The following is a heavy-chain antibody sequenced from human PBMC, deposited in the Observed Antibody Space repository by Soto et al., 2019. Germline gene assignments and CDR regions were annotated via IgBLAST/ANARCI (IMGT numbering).Heavy chain of an antibody. D-gene: IGHD3-3*01. CDR3: ARDPYDFWSGYSDY. CDR1: GYTFTSYG. J-gene: IGHJ4*02. CDR2: ISAYNGNT. Sequence: ASVKVSCKASGYTFTSYGISWVRQAPGQGLEWMGWISAYNGNTNYAQKLQGRVTMTTDTSTSTAYMELRSLRSDDTAVYYCARDPYDFWSGYSDYWGQGTLVTVSS. V-gene: IGHV1-18*01.